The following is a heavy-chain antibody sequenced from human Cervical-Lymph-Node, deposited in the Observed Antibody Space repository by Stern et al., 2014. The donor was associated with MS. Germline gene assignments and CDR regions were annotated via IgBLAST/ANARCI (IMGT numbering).Heavy chain of an antibody. CDR2: IIRPEGTA. J-gene: IGHJ5*02. Sequence: VQLVESGADVKKPGSSVRVSCKASGDISWLRQAPGQGLEYMEGIIRPEGTAHYPQRLQGSLAITAHKSTNTSYMELSSLRSDDTAIYYCATGAGDNWSDPWGQGTLVSVSS. CDR3: ATGAGDNWSDP. CDR1: GD. D-gene: IGHD3-10*01. V-gene: IGHV1-69*06.